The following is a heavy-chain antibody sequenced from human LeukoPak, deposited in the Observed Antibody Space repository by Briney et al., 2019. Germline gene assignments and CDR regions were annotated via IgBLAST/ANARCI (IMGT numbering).Heavy chain of an antibody. CDR1: GFTFSSYA. CDR3: ATNRGGYCSGGSCYVESDY. V-gene: IGHV3-23*01. J-gene: IGHJ4*02. Sequence: PGGSLRLSCAAYGFTFSSYAMSWVRRAPGKGLEWVSAISGSGGSTYYADSVKGRFTISRDNSKNTLYLQMNSLRAEDTAVYYCATNRGGYCSGGSCYVESDYWGQGTLVTVSS. CDR2: ISGSGGST. D-gene: IGHD2-15*01.